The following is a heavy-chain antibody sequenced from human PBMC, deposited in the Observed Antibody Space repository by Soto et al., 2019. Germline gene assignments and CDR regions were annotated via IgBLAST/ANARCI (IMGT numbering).Heavy chain of an antibody. CDR3: ARGTGATTGCDY. V-gene: IGHV4-34*01. CDR2: INHSGST. Sequence: PSETLSLTCAVYGGSFSCYYWSWIRQPPGKGLEWIGEINHSGSTNYNPSLKSRVTISVDTSKNQFSLKLSSVTAADTAVDYCARGTGATTGCDYWGQGTLVTVSA. CDR1: GGSFSCYY. D-gene: IGHD1-26*01. J-gene: IGHJ4*02.